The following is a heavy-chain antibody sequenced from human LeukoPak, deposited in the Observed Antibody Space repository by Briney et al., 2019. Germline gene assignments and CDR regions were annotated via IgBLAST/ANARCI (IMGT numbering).Heavy chain of an antibody. V-gene: IGHV4-39*01. CDR3: ARQRDYYDSRGYYSD. D-gene: IGHD3-22*01. CDR1: GGSISSSSYY. Sequence: SGTLSLTCTVSGGSISSSSYYWGWIRQPPGKGLEWIGSIYFSGRTYYNPSLKSRVTISVDTSKNQFSLKLSSVTAADTAVYYCARQRDYYDSRGYYSDWGQGTPVTVSS. CDR2: IYFSGRT. J-gene: IGHJ4*02.